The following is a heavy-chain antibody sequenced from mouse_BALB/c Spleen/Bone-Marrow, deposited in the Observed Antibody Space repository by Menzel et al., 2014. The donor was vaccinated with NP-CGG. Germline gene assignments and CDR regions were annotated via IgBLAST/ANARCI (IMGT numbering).Heavy chain of an antibody. D-gene: IGHD6-1*01. J-gene: IGHJ2*01. Sequence: EVQLQQSGAELVRSGASVKLSCTASGFNIKDYYMHWVKQRPEQGLEWIGWIDPGNGDTEYAPKFQGKATMTADTSSNTAYLQLSSLTSEDTAVYYCNAEHGNYHYFDYWGQGTTLTVPS. V-gene: IGHV14-4*02. CDR1: GFNIKDYY. CDR2: IDPGNGDT. CDR3: NAEHGNYHYFDY.